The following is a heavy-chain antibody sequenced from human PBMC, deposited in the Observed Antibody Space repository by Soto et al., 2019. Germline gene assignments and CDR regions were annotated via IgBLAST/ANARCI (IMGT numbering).Heavy chain of an antibody. CDR2: SYYSGST. D-gene: IGHD2-15*01. V-gene: IGHV4-30-2*01. CDR1: GGSISSGGYS. CDR3: ARGQVVAAQH. J-gene: IGHJ4*02. Sequence: QLQLQESGSGLVKPSQTLSLTCAVSGGSISSGGYSWSWIRQPPGKGLEWIGYSYYSGSTYYNPSLKSRATISVDRSKNQFSLKLSSVTASDTAAYYCARGQVVAAQHWGQGTLVTVSS.